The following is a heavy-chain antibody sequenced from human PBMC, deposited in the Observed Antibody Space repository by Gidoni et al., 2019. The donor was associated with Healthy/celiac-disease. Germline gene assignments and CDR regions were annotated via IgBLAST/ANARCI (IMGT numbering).Heavy chain of an antibody. CDR3: ARGYSSSWYISHNWFDP. CDR1: GGSISSYY. V-gene: IGHV4-59*01. CDR2: IYYSGST. D-gene: IGHD6-13*01. Sequence: QVQLQESGPGLAKPSETLSLTCTVSGGSISSYYWSWIRQPPGKGLEWIGYIYYSGSTNYNPSLKSRVTISVDTSKNQFSLKLSSVTAADTAVYYCARGYSSSWYISHNWFDPWGQGTLVTVSS. J-gene: IGHJ5*02.